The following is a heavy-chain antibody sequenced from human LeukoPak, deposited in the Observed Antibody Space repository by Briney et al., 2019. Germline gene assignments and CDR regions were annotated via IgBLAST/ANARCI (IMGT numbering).Heavy chain of an antibody. Sequence: SETLSLTCTVSGGSISSSSYYWGWIRQPPGKGLEWIGSIYYSGSTYYNPSLKSRVTMSVDTSKNQFSLKLSSVTAADTAVYYCARERFFYYDSSGYYSDYYGMDVWGQGTTVTVSS. CDR3: ARERFFYYDSSGYYSDYYGMDV. V-gene: IGHV4-39*07. CDR2: IYYSGST. CDR1: GGSISSSSYY. J-gene: IGHJ6*02. D-gene: IGHD3-22*01.